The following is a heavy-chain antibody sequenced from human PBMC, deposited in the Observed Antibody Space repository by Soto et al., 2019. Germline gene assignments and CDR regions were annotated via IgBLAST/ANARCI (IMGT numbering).Heavy chain of an antibody. V-gene: IGHV3-9*01. CDR2: ISWNSGSI. J-gene: IGHJ3*02. D-gene: IGHD6-19*01. Sequence: GGSLRLSCAASGFTFDDYAMHWVRQAPGKGLEWVSGISWNSGSIGYADSVKGRFTISRDNAKNPLYLQMNSLRAEDRALYYRAKDSRSSGWCGSCDIWVQGTMFTVSS. CDR1: GFTFDDYA. CDR3: AKDSRSSGWCGSCDI.